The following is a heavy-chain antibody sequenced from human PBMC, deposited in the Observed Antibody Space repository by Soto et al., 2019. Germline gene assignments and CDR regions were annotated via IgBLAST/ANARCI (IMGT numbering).Heavy chain of an antibody. J-gene: IGHJ4*02. D-gene: IGHD3-10*01. Sequence: QVQLQQWGAGLLKPSETLSLTCAVYGGSFSGYYWSWIRQPPGKGLEWIGEINHSGSTNYNPSLNSRVTTSVDTSKNQFSLKRSSVTASDTAVYYCARGQYYGSGSDRTLDYWGQGTLVTVSS. CDR2: INHSGST. CDR1: GGSFSGYY. V-gene: IGHV4-34*01. CDR3: ARGQYYGSGSDRTLDY.